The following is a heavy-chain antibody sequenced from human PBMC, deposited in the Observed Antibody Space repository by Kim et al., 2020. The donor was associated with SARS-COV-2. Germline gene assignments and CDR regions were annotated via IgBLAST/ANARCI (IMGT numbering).Heavy chain of an antibody. D-gene: IGHD1-26*01. Sequence: SNYSPSFQGHVTISADKSISTAYLQWSSLKASDTAMYYCAVGATGQESDYWGQGTLVTVSS. J-gene: IGHJ4*02. CDR3: AVGATGQESDY. V-gene: IGHV5-10-1*01. CDR2: S.